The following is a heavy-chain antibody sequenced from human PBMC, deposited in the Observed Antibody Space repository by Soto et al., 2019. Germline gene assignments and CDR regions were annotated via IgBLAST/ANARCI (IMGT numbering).Heavy chain of an antibody. V-gene: IGHV4-59*01. D-gene: IGHD2-21*01. CDR2: IYYSGST. Sequence: QVQLQESGPGLVKPSETLSLTCTVSGGSISSYYWSWIRQPPGKGLEWIGYIYYSGSTNYNPSLKSRVTISVDTSKNQFSLKLSSVTAADTAVYYCARGLTYCGGDCYSGNWFDPWGQGTLVTVSS. J-gene: IGHJ5*02. CDR3: ARGLTYCGGDCYSGNWFDP. CDR1: GGSISSYY.